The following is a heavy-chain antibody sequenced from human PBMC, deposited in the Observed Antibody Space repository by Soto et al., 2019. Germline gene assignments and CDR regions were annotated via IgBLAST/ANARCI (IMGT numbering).Heavy chain of an antibody. J-gene: IGHJ4*02. CDR3: ASYCSSTSCYVGMGY. CDR2: IIPIFGTA. CDR1: GGTFSSYA. Sequence: QVQLVQSGAEVKKPGSSVTVSCKASGGTFSSYALSWVRQAPGKGLAWMGGIIPIFGTANYARKFQGRVTITEDESRCSPYRGLSSLRSEETPVYYCASYCSSTSCYVGMGYWGQGTLVTVSS. V-gene: IGHV1-69*01. D-gene: IGHD2-2*01.